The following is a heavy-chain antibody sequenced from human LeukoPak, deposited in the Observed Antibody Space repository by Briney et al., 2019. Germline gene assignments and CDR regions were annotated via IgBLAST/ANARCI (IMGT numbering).Heavy chain of an antibody. CDR2: IRSSGSTI. J-gene: IGHJ6*03. CDR1: GFTFSDYY. D-gene: IGHD3-10*01. V-gene: IGHV3-11*04. CDR3: ARNGLWFGELVYYYYYMDV. Sequence: PGGSLRLSCAASGFTFSDYYMSWIRQAPGKGLEWVSYIRSSGSTIYYADSVKGRFTISRDNAKNSLYLQMNSLRAEDTAVYYCARNGLWFGELVYYYYYMDVWGKGTTVTVS.